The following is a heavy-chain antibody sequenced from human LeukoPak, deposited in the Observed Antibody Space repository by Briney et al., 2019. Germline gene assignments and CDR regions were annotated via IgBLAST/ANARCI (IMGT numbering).Heavy chain of an antibody. CDR1: GYTFTSYY. CDR2: INPSGGST. Sequence: GASVKVSCKASGYTFTSYYMHWVRQAPGQGLEWMGIINPSGGSTNYAQKFQGRVTMTRDTSTSTVYMELSSLRSEDTAVYYCARGGITMIVVDPLDYWGQGTLVTVSS. CDR3: ARGGITMIVVDPLDY. V-gene: IGHV1-46*01. D-gene: IGHD3-22*01. J-gene: IGHJ4*02.